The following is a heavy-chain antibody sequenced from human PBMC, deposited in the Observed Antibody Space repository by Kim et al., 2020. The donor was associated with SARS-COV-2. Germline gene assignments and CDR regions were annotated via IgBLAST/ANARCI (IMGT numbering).Heavy chain of an antibody. D-gene: IGHD2-2*01. CDR2: MNPNSGNT. Sequence: ASVKVSCKASGYTFTSYDINWVRQATGQGLEWMGWMNPNSGNTGYAQKFQGRVTMTRNTSISTAYMELSSLRSEDTAVYYCARSAVVVPAAIEEDSYYYYYGMAVWGQTPTVTVSS. J-gene: IGHJ6*02. V-gene: IGHV1-8*01. CDR3: ARSAVVVPAAIEEDSYYYYYGMAV. CDR1: GYTFTSYD.